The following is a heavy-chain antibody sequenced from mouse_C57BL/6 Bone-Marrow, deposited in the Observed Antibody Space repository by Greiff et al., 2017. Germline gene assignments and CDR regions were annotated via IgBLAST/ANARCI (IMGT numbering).Heavy chain of an antibody. J-gene: IGHJ3*01. D-gene: IGHD3-2*02. CDR1: GFNIKDDY. Sequence: VQLKESGAELVRPGASVKLSCTASGFNIKDDYMHWVKQRPEQGLEWIGWIDPENGDTEYASKFQGKATITVDTSSNTAYLQLSSLTSEDTAVYYCTRGSGYEFAYWGQGTLVTVSA. CDR2: IDPENGDT. CDR3: TRGSGYEFAY. V-gene: IGHV14-4*01.